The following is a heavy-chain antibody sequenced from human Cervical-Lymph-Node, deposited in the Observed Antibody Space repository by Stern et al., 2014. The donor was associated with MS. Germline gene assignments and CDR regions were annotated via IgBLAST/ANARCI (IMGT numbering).Heavy chain of an antibody. Sequence: VQLLESGAELEKPGASVKVSCKASGYTFTAHYMHWVRQAPGQGLEWMAWLNPNDGGTKYAPKFQGRVTMTRDTSTSTAYMELSGLRSDDTAVYFCARGTGSSWFDYWGQGTLVTVSS. CDR1: GYTFTAHY. V-gene: IGHV1-2*02. CDR2: LNPNDGGT. J-gene: IGHJ4*02. CDR3: ARGTGSSWFDY. D-gene: IGHD6-13*01.